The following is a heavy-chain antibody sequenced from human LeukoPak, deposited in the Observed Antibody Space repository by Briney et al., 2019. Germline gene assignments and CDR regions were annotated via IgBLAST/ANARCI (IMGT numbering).Heavy chain of an antibody. Sequence: SVNVSCKASGGTFSSYAISWVRQAPGQGLEWMGRIIPILGIANYAQKFQGRVTITADKSTSTAYMALSSLRSEDTAVYYCARDGLGYYYDGWGQGTMVTVSS. J-gene: IGHJ3*01. CDR3: ARDGLGYYYDG. V-gene: IGHV1-69*04. D-gene: IGHD3-10*01. CDR1: GGTFSSYA. CDR2: IIPILGIA.